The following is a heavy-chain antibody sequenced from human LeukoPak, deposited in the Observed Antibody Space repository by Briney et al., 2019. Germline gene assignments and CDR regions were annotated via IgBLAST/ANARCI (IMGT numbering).Heavy chain of an antibody. Sequence: GESLKISCKGSGYSFTSYWIGWVRQMPGKGLEWMGIIYPGDSDTRYSPSFQGQVTISADKSISTAYLQWSSLKASDTAMYYCARHPFLGIAAAGPGGEFDYWGQGTLVTVSS. V-gene: IGHV5-51*01. CDR1: GYSFTSYW. J-gene: IGHJ4*02. D-gene: IGHD6-13*01. CDR2: IYPGDSDT. CDR3: ARHPFLGIAAAGPGGEFDY.